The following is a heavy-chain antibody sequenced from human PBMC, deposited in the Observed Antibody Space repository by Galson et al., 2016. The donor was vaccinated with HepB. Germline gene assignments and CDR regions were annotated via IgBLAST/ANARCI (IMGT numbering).Heavy chain of an antibody. Sequence: SETLSLTCSVSGGSISRSDCYWGWIRQPPGKGLGWIGTIDNTGTTYCNPSLRNRVTISVDTSKNQFSLRLSSVTAADTAVYYCARRGSTTSYHDYWGQGTLVTVSS. CDR3: ARRGSTTSYHDY. J-gene: IGHJ4*02. D-gene: IGHD1-1*01. CDR2: IDNTGTT. CDR1: GGSISRSDCY. V-gene: IGHV4-39*01.